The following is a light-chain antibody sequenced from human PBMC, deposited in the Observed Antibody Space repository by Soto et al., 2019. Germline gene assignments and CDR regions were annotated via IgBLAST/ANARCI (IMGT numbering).Light chain of an antibody. CDR3: NSYTSSSTYV. V-gene: IGLV2-14*01. Sequence: QSALTQPASVSGSPGQSITISCTGSSSDVGTYNYVSWYQQHPGRAPKLIIYEVSNRPSGISDRFSGSKSDNTASLTISGLQAEDEADYYCNSYTSSSTYVFGTGTRSPS. J-gene: IGLJ1*01. CDR2: EVS. CDR1: SSDVGTYNY.